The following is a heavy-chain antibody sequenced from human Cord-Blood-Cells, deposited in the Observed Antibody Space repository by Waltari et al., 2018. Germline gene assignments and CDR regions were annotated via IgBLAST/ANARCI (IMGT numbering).Heavy chain of an antibody. V-gene: IGHV4-4*07. CDR1: GGSISSYS. J-gene: IGHJ4*02. CDR3: ASGSGVGVYYFDY. Sequence: QVQLQESGPGLVKPSETLSLTCTVSGGSISSYSWSWIRQPAGKGLEWIGRIYTSGSTNYNPALKGRGTMEVDTSKNQFARKLSSVTAADTAVYYCASGSGVGVYYFDYWGQGTLVTVSS. CDR2: IYTSGST. D-gene: IGHD6-13*01.